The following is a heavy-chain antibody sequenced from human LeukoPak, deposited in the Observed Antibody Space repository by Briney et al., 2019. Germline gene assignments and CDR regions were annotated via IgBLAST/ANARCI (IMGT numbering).Heavy chain of an antibody. CDR1: GVTLSSYA. D-gene: IGHD1-7*01. V-gene: IGHV3-23*01. J-gene: IGHJ5*02. Sequence: GGSLRLSCAASGVTLSSYAMSWVRQAPGKGLEWVSVISGSATRTHYADSVKGRFTVSRDNSNNTLYLQMNSLRAEDTAVYYCAKHYNWNYKNWLDPWGQGTLVTVSS. CDR2: ISGSATRT. CDR3: AKHYNWNYKNWLDP.